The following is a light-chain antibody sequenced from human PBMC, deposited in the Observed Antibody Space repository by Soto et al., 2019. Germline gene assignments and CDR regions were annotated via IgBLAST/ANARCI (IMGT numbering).Light chain of an antibody. CDR1: QSVRTN. Sequence: EVVMTQSPATLSVSPGERVTLSCRASQSVRTNLAWYQQKPGQAPRLLIYGASIGATGIPARFSGSGSGTDFTLTITSLQSEDFAIYYCQQYNNWWTFGQGTKVDIK. V-gene: IGKV3-15*01. CDR2: GAS. J-gene: IGKJ1*01. CDR3: QQYNNWWT.